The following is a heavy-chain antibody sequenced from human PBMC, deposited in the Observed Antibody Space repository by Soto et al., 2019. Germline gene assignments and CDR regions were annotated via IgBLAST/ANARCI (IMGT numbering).Heavy chain of an antibody. V-gene: IGHV4-59*01. Sequence: PSETQSLTCTVSGGSISSYYWSWIRQPPGKGLEWIGYIYYIGSTNYNPSLKSRVTISVDTSKNQFSLKLSSVTAADTAVYYCARGLRRQLLNWFDPWGQGTLVTVSS. D-gene: IGHD2-2*01. CDR2: IYYIGST. CDR1: GGSISSYY. J-gene: IGHJ5*02. CDR3: ARGLRRQLLNWFDP.